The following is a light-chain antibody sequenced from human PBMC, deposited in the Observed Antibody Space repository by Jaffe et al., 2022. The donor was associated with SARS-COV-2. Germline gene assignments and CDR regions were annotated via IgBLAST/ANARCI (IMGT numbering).Light chain of an antibody. J-gene: IGLJ3*02. Sequence: QSALTQPASVSGSPGQSITISCTGTSSDVGGYNYVSWYQQHPGKAPKLIIYEVNHRPSGVSNRFSGSKSGNTASLTISGLQAEDDADYYCSSYTISSSLVFGGGTKVTVL. V-gene: IGLV2-14*01. CDR3: SSYTISSSLV. CDR1: SSDVGGYNY. CDR2: EVN.